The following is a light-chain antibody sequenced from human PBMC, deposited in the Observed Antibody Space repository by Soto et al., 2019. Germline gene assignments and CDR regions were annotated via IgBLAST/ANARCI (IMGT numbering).Light chain of an antibody. CDR3: QQYGSSPIT. V-gene: IGKV3-20*01. Sequence: EIVLTQSPGTLSLSPGERATLSCRASQSVTSNYLTWYQQKPGQAPRLLIYGASNRATGIPDRFSGGGSGTDFTLTISSLEPEEFAVYYCQQYGSSPITFGQGTRLEIK. J-gene: IGKJ5*01. CDR1: QSVTSNY. CDR2: GAS.